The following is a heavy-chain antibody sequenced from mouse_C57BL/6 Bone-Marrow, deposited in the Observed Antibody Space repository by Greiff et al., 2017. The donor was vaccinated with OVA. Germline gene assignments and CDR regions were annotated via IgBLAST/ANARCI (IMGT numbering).Heavy chain of an antibody. Sequence: VQLKQSGPGLVKPSQSLSLTCSVTGYSITSGYYWNWIRQFPGNKLEWMGYISYDGSNNYNPSLKNRISITRDTSKNQFFLKLNSVTTEDTATYDCARDPYPTLLLIDYWGQGTTLTVSS. V-gene: IGHV3-6*01. CDR1: GYSITSGYY. CDR3: ARDPYPTLLLIDY. D-gene: IGHD1-1*01. CDR2: ISYDGSN. J-gene: IGHJ2*01.